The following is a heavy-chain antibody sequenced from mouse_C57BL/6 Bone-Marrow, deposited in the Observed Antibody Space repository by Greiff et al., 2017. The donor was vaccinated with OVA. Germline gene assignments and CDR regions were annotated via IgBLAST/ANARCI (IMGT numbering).Heavy chain of an antibody. Sequence: QVQLQQPGAELVKPGASVKMSCKASGYTFTSYWITWVKQRPGQGLEWIGDIYPGSGSTNYNEKFKSKATLTVDKSSSTAYMQLSSLTSEDSAVYYCARGRDGYDAMDYWGQGTSVTVSS. J-gene: IGHJ4*01. V-gene: IGHV1-55*01. CDR1: GYTFTSYW. CDR2: IYPGSGST. CDR3: ARGRDGYDAMDY. D-gene: IGHD2-3*01.